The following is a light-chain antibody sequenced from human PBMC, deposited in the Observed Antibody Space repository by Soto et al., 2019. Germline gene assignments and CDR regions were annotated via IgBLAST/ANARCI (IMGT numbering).Light chain of an antibody. CDR1: QSITSNY. V-gene: IGKV3-20*01. CDR3: HQYGISPRS. CDR2: GVS. Sequence: EVVLTQSPGTLSLSLGERATLSCRASQSITSNYVAWYQQKPGQAPRLLIYGVSNRATGIPDRFSSSGSGTDFTLTISRLEPEDFAVYYCHQYGISPRSFGQGTKVEIK. J-gene: IGKJ1*01.